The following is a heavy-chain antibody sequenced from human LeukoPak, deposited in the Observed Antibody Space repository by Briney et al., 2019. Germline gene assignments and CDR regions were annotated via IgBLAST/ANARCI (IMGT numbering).Heavy chain of an antibody. CDR2: ISYDGSNK. V-gene: IGHV3-30*18. J-gene: IGHJ6*02. D-gene: IGHD4-17*01. CDR1: GFTFSSYG. Sequence: GRSLRLSCAASGFTFSSYGMHWVRQAPGKGLEWVAVISYDGSNKYYADSVKGRFTISRDNSKNTLYLQMNILRAEDTAGYYCAKDLLTVTTEHYYYYYGMDVWGQGTTVTVSS. CDR3: AKDLLTVTTEHYYYYYGMDV.